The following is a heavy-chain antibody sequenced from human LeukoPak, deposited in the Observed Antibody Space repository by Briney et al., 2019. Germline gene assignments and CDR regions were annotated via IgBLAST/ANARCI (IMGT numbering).Heavy chain of an antibody. CDR2: IYYSGST. CDR1: GYSISSGYY. J-gene: IGHJ6*03. CDR3: ARDEGYYMDV. V-gene: IGHV4-61*01. Sequence: PSETLSLTCAVSGYSISSGYYWSWIRQPPGKGLEWIGHIYYSGSTNYNPSLKSRVTISVDTSKNQFSLKLSSVTAADTAVYYCARDEGYYMDVWGKGTTVTVSS.